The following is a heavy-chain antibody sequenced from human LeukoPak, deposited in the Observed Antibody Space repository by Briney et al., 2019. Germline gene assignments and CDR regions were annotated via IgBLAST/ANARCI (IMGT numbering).Heavy chain of an antibody. V-gene: IGHV1-46*01. CDR3: ARDQSIAAAGSWFDP. CDR1: GYTFTSYY. D-gene: IGHD6-13*01. Sequence: ASVKVSCKASGYTFTSYYMHWVRQAPGQGLEWMGIINPSGGSTSYAQKFQGRVTMTRDTSTSTFYMELSSLRSEDTAVYYCARDQSIAAAGSWFDPWGQGTLVTVSS. J-gene: IGHJ5*02. CDR2: INPSGGST.